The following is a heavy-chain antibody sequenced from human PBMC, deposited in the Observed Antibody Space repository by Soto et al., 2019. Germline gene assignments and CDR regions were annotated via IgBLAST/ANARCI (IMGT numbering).Heavy chain of an antibody. CDR2: ISISSSDR. CDR1: GFTFSTYS. J-gene: IGHJ4*01. V-gene: IGHV3-21*06. CDR3: VRGMNPLF. Sequence: LRLSCAASGFTFSTYSMNWVRQAPGKGLEWVSCISISSSDRYYADSVRGRFTISRDNAKNALYLQMNSLRADDTAVYFCVRGMNPLFGGQGTLVTVSS.